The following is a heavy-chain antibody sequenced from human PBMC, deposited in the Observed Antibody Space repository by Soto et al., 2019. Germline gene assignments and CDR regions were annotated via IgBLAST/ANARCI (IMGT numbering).Heavy chain of an antibody. CDR1: GFTVSSNY. V-gene: IGHV3-53*02. Sequence: VQLVETGGGLIQPGGSLRLACADSGFTVSSNYMTWVRQAPGKGLERVSVIYSVGITDYADSVKGRFTSSRDNSKNTLYLQMSSLRAEGTAVHYGAGGRRGALAGTGGMDVWGQGTTVTVSS. CDR2: IYSVGIT. D-gene: IGHD6-19*01. CDR3: AGGRRGALAGTGGMDV. J-gene: IGHJ6*01.